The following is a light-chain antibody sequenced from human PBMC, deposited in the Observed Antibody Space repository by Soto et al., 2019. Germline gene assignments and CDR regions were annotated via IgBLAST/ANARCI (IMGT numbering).Light chain of an antibody. CDR2: AAS. CDR1: QRISSY. V-gene: IGKV1-39*01. J-gene: IGKJ4*01. Sequence: DIQMTQSPSSLSASVGDRVTITCRASQRISSYLNWYQQKPGKAPKLLIYAASSLQSGVPSRFSGSGSGTDFTLTISSLQPEDFATYYCQQSYSTPLGFGGGTKVDI. CDR3: QQSYSTPLG.